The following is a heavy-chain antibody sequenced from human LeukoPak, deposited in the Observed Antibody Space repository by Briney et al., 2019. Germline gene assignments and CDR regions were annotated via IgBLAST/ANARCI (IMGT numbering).Heavy chain of an antibody. CDR2: ISYDGSNK. Sequence: GGSLRLSCAASGFTFSSYAMHWVRQAPGKGLEWVAVISYDGSNKYYADSVKGRFTISRDDSKNTLYLQMNSLRAEDTAVYYCARDPRQYSSGWYYLDYWGQGTLVTVSS. D-gene: IGHD6-19*01. CDR3: ARDPRQYSSGWYYLDY. V-gene: IGHV3-30-3*01. CDR1: GFTFSSYA. J-gene: IGHJ4*02.